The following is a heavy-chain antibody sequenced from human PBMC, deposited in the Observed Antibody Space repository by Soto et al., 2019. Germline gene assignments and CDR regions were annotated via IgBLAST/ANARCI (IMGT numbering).Heavy chain of an antibody. J-gene: IGHJ5*02. V-gene: IGHV1-18*04. CDR1: GYTFTSYG. D-gene: IGHD3-9*01. CDR3: ARVQVLRYFGTYGANWFDP. CDR2: ISAYNGNT. Sequence: GASVKVSCKASGYTFTSYGFSWVRQAPGQGLEWMGWISAYNGNTNYAQKLQGRVTMTTDTSTSTAYMELRSLRSDDTAVYYCARVQVLRYFGTYGANWFDPWGQGTLVTVSS.